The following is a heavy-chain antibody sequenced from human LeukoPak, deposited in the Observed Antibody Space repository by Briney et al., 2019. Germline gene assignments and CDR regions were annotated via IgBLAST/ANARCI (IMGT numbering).Heavy chain of an antibody. Sequence: SGPTLVKPTQTLTLTCTFSGLSLGTSEEAVGWIRQPPGKALEWLALIYWHEEIHYSPSLKSRLTITKDTAKNQVVLTVANMDPVDTATYYCAHRSLGYFDYWGQGTLVTVSS. CDR3: AHRSLGYFDY. J-gene: IGHJ4*02. D-gene: IGHD7-27*01. CDR1: GLSLGTSEEA. V-gene: IGHV2-5*01. CDR2: IYWHEEI.